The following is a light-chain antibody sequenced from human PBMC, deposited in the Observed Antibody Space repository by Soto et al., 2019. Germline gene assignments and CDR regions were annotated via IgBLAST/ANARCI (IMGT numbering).Light chain of an antibody. CDR3: KQRSNWPIT. CDR1: QSVSKY. CDR2: DAS. J-gene: IGKJ5*01. Sequence: EIVLTQSPATLSLSPGERVTLSCRTSQSVSKYFAWYQQKPGRAPRLLIYDASSRATGIPARFIGSGSGTDFTLTISSLEPEDFAIYYCKQRSNWPITLGQGTRLEIK. V-gene: IGKV3-11*01.